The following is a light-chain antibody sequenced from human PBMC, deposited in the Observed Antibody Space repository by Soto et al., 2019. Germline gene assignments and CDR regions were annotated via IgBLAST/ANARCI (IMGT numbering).Light chain of an antibody. CDR1: QSISDT. V-gene: IGKV3-15*01. CDR3: QQYNNWPWT. CDR2: GAP. J-gene: IGKJ1*01. Sequence: EIVMTQSPATLSVSPGGRATLSCRASQSISDTLAWYQQKPGQAPRLLIYGAPTRAPGFPARFSGSGSGTDFTLTISSLQSEDFAVYYCQQYNNWPWTFGQGTRWIS.